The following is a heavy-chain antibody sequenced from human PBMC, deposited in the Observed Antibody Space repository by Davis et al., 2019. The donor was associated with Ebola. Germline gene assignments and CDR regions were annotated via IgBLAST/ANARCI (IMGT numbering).Heavy chain of an antibody. CDR3: VREGMATKYEAPSGAFDI. CDR2: IKTDGSST. CDR1: GFTFSSYW. Sequence: GESLKISCAASGFTFSSYWMHWVRQAPGKGLVWVSRIKTDGSSTTYADSVKGRFTISRDNARNTLSLQMYSLRAEDTAVYYCVREGMATKYEAPSGAFDIWGQGTMVTVSS. D-gene: IGHD5-24*01. J-gene: IGHJ3*02. V-gene: IGHV3-74*01.